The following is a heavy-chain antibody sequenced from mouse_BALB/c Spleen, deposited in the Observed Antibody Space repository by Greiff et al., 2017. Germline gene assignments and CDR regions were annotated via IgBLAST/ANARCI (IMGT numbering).Heavy chain of an antibody. CDR3: ARREKYDYRFAY. V-gene: IGHV1-9*01. Sequence: QVQLQQSGAELMKPGASVKISCKATGYTFSSYWIEWVKQRPGHGLEWIGEILPGSGSTNYNEKFKGKATFTADTSSNTAYMQLSSLTSEDSAVYYCARREKYDYRFAYWGQGTLVTVSA. J-gene: IGHJ3*01. CDR1: GYTFSSYW. D-gene: IGHD2-4*01. CDR2: ILPGSGST.